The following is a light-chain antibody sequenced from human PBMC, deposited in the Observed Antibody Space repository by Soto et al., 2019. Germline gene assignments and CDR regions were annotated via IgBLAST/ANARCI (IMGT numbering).Light chain of an antibody. CDR2: KAS. Sequence: DIQMTQSPSNLSASIGDRVTITCRASQSINSWLAWYQQKPGRAPKLLISKASRLESGVPSRFSGSGSGTEFTLTISSLQSDDIATYYCQQYETYSGTLGQGTKVEIK. J-gene: IGKJ1*01. CDR1: QSINSW. CDR3: QQYETYSGT. V-gene: IGKV1-5*03.